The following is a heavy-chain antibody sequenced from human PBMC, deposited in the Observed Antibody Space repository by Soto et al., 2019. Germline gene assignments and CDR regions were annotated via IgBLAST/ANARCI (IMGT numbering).Heavy chain of an antibody. D-gene: IGHD2-2*01. CDR3: ARVSRGIGVVPAALN. CDR1: GHTFHNYA. Sequence: EVQLLESGGGLEQPGGSLRLSCVGSGHTFHNYAMTWVLQAPGKGLEWVSGISGSGGSTYYADSVRGRFTISRDDSKNTLYLQMNSLRAEDTAVYYCARVSRGIGVVPAALNWGQGTRVTVSS. CDR2: ISGSGGST. J-gene: IGHJ4*02. V-gene: IGHV3-23*01.